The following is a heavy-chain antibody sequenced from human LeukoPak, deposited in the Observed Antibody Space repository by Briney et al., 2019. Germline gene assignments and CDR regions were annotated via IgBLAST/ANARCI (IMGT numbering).Heavy chain of an antibody. V-gene: IGHV3-7*01. D-gene: IGHD4-17*01. Sequence: GGSLRLSCAASGFTFSRCWMSWVRQAPGKGLEWVANIKQDGSEKNYVDFVKGRFTISRDNAKNSLYLEMNSLRVEDTAVYYCARCVGDDYGDRPLYWGQGTLVTVSS. CDR2: IKQDGSEK. CDR1: GFTFSRCW. CDR3: ARCVGDDYGDRPLY. J-gene: IGHJ4*02.